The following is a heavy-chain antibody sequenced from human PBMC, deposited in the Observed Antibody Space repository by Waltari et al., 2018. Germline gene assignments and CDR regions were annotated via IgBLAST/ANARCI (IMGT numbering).Heavy chain of an antibody. CDR2: IYHTGST. D-gene: IGHD2-15*01. J-gene: IGHJ4*02. CDR1: GDPIRSHC. CDR3: ASSSRAAGY. V-gene: IGHV4-59*11. Sequence: QVQLQESGPGLVKPSETLSLTCTVPGDPIRSHCWTWIRQPPGKGLEWIGYIYHTGSTSYNPSLRSRLTMSVDTSKSQFSLNLSSVTAADTAVYYCASSSRAAGYWGQGTLVTVSS.